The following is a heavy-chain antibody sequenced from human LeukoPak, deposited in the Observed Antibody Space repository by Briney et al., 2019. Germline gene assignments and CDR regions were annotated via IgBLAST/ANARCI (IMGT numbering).Heavy chain of an antibody. CDR1: GGSISSSNFY. CDR3: ARLPFGVLINYYYFYMDV. V-gene: IGHV4-39*07. CDR2: IYYSGST. J-gene: IGHJ6*03. D-gene: IGHD3-3*01. Sequence: PSETLSLTCTVSGGSISSSNFYWGWIRQPPGKGLEWIGSIYYSGSTYYNPSLKSRVSISVDTSKNQFSLKLSSVTAADTAVYYCARLPFGVLINYYYFYMDVWGKGTTVTVSS.